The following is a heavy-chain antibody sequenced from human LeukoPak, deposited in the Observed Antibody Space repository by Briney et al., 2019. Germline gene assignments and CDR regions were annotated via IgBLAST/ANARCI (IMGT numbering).Heavy chain of an antibody. J-gene: IGHJ3*02. CDR2: IYYSGST. CDR3: AREHRPLTVGYDSSGYYLIYAFDI. Sequence: PSETLSLTCTVSGGSIRSYYWSWIRQPPGKGLEWIGYIYYSGSTNYNPSLKSRVTISVDTSKNQFSLKLSSVTAADTAVYYCAREHRPLTVGYDSSGYYLIYAFDIWGQGTMVTVSS. CDR1: GGSIRSYY. D-gene: IGHD3-22*01. V-gene: IGHV4-59*01.